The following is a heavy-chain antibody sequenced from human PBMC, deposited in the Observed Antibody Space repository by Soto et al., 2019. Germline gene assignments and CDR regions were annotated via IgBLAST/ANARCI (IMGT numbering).Heavy chain of an antibody. J-gene: IGHJ3*02. CDR1: GGTFSSYA. V-gene: IGHV1-69*01. Sequence: QVQLVQSGAEVKKPGSSVKVSCKASGGTFSSYAISWVRQAPGQGLEWMGGIIPIFGTANYAQKFQGRVTITADESTSTAYMELSSLRSEDTAVYYCARNNAPGYSYGIGAFDIWGQGTMVTVSS. CDR2: IIPIFGTA. D-gene: IGHD5-18*01. CDR3: ARNNAPGYSYGIGAFDI.